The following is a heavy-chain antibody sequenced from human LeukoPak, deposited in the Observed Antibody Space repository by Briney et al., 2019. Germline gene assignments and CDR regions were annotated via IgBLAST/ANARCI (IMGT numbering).Heavy chain of an antibody. CDR2: IYSGGST. CDR1: GFTFSDYY. D-gene: IGHD1-7*01. V-gene: IGHV3-66*01. Sequence: GGSLRLSCAASGFTFSDYYMSWVRQAPGKGLEWVSAIYSGGSTYYADSVKGRFTISRDNSKNTLYLQMNSLRAEDTAVYYCARVGESWNYPSNWFDPWGQGTLVTVSS. CDR3: ARVGESWNYPSNWFDP. J-gene: IGHJ5*02.